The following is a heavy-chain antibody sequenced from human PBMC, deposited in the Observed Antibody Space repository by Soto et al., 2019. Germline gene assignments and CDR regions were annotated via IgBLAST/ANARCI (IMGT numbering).Heavy chain of an antibody. J-gene: IGHJ1*01. CDR1: GDSISSGRYY. CDR3: ARENEWGKYFQY. V-gene: IGHV4-31*01. Sequence: QVQLQESGPGLVKPSQTLSLTCTVSGDSISSGRYYWTWIRQHPGKGLECIGYIYYSGITYYNPSPTSQVTISVETSKTQSSLKLSSVTAADTAVYYWARENEWGKYFQYWGPGTLVTVSS. D-gene: IGHD1-26*01. CDR2: IYYSGIT.